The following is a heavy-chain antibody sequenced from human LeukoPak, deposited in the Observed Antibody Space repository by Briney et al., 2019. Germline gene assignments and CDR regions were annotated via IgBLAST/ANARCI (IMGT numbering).Heavy chain of an antibody. J-gene: IGHJ5*02. D-gene: IGHD3-10*01. CDR1: GYTFTGYY. CDR3: ARASLAFGTKFFDP. V-gene: IGHV1-2*02. Sequence: ASVKVSCKASGYTFTGYYMHWVRQAPGQGLEWMGWINPNSGGTNYAQKFQGRVTMARDTSISTAYMQLSSLRSEDTAVYYCARASLAFGTKFFDPWGQGTLVTVSS. CDR2: INPNSGGT.